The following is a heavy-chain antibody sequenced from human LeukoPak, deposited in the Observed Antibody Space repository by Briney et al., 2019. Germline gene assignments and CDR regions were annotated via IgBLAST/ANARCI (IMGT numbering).Heavy chain of an antibody. Sequence: PSETLSLTCAVYGGSFSGYYWSWIRQPPGKGLEWIGEIFHSGSTNYNPSLKSRVTISVDKSKNQISLKMTSVTAADTAVYYCARASYDFLTAYYIDFWGQGTLVTVSS. CDR3: ARASYDFLTAYYIDF. CDR2: IFHSGST. V-gene: IGHV4-34*12. D-gene: IGHD3-9*01. CDR1: GGSFSGYY. J-gene: IGHJ4*02.